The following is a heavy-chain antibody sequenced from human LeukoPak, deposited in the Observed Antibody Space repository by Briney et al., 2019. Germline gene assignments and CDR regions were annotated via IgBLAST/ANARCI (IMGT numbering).Heavy chain of an antibody. V-gene: IGHV3-53*01. J-gene: IGHJ4*02. Sequence: PGGSLRLSCTVSGFTVSSNSMSWVRQAPGKGLEWVSFIYSDNTHYSDSVKGRFTISRDNSKNTLYLQMNSLRAEDTAIYYCAKDFKGLTIVSAGSFDYWGQGTLVTVSS. CDR2: IYSDNT. D-gene: IGHD6-13*01. CDR3: AKDFKGLTIVSAGSFDY. CDR1: GFTVSSNS.